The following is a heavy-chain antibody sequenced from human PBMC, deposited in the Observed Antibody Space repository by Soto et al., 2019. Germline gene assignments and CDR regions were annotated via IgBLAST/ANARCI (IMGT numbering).Heavy chain of an antibody. CDR3: AKGQGGYSYGSDY. CDR1: GFPFSSDA. Sequence: EVQLLESGGGLVQPGGSLRLSCAASGFPFSSDAMSWFRQAPGKGLEWVSAISGSGGSTYDADSVKGRFTISRDNSKNTLYLQMNSLRAEDTAVYYCAKGQGGYSYGSDYWGQGTLVTVSS. J-gene: IGHJ4*02. CDR2: ISGSGGST. V-gene: IGHV3-23*01. D-gene: IGHD5-18*01.